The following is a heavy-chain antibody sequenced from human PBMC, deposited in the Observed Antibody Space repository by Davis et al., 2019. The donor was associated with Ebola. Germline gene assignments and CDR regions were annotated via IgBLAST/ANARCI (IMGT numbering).Heavy chain of an antibody. D-gene: IGHD6-13*01. J-gene: IGHJ5*02. CDR1: GGSISSYY. Sequence: SETLSLTCTVSGGSISSYYWSWIRQPPGKGLEWIGYIYYSGSTNYNPSLKSRVTISVDTSKNQFSLKLSSVTAADTAVYYCARAPEVGWGSSWYLTNGWFDPWGQGTLVTVSS. CDR3: ARAPEVGWGSSWYLTNGWFDP. V-gene: IGHV4-59*12. CDR2: IYYSGST.